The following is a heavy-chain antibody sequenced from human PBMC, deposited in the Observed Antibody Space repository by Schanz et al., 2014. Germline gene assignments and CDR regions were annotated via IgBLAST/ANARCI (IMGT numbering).Heavy chain of an antibody. D-gene: IGHD1-1*01. CDR2: ISNNGDST. Sequence: VQLVESGGGLVKPGGFLRLSCAASGFTFSDAWMSWVRQAPGKGLEYISAISNNGDSTYYADSVKGRFTISRDNSKNTLYLQMNSLRAEDTAVYFCAKIERNEDWGQGTLVTVSS. CDR3: AKIERNED. V-gene: IGHV3-64*04. CDR1: GFTFSDAW. J-gene: IGHJ4*02.